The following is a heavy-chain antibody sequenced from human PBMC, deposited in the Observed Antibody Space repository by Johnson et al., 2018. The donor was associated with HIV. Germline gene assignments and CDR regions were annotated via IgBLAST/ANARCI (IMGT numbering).Heavy chain of an antibody. CDR3: ARDRGGAARDAFDI. D-gene: IGHD3-10*01. CDR2: ISYDGSNK. V-gene: IGHV3-30*14. J-gene: IGHJ3*02. CDR1: GFTFSSYA. Sequence: VQVVESGGGVVQPGGSLRLSCGASGFTFSSYAMHWVRQAPGKGLEWVAVISYDGSNKYYADSVKGRFTISRENAKNSLYLQMNSLRAGDTALYYCARDRGGAARDAFDIWGQGTMVTVSS.